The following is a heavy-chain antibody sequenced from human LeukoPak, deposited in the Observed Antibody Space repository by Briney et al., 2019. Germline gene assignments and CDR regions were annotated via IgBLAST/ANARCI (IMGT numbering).Heavy chain of an antibody. J-gene: IGHJ4*02. D-gene: IGHD6-13*01. V-gene: IGHV1-69*04. Sequence: SVKVSCKASGGTFSSYTISWVRRAPGQGLEWMGRIIPILGIANYAQKFQGRVTITADKSTSTAYMELSSLRSEDTAVYYCARDQSGGAAAEFDYWGQGTLVTVSS. CDR1: GGTFSSYT. CDR3: ARDQSGGAAAEFDY. CDR2: IIPILGIA.